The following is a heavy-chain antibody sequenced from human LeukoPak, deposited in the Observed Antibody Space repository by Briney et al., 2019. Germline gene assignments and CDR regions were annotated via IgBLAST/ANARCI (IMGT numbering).Heavy chain of an antibody. J-gene: IGHJ4*02. CDR2: INAGNGNR. CDR3: ARVSDDSGWNFDY. D-gene: IGHD6-19*01. CDR1: GYTFTSYA. V-gene: IGHV1-3*01. Sequence: ASVKVSCKASGYTFTSYAIHWVRQAPGQRLEWMGWINAGNGNRKYSQKFQDRVTITREPSATTAYMELNSLTSEDTAVYYCARVSDDSGWNFDYWGQGTLVTVSS.